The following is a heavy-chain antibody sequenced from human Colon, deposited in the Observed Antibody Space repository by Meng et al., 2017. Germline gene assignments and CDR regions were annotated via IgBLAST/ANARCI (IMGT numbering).Heavy chain of an antibody. V-gene: IGHV3-23*01. CDR1: GFSFDSYA. CDR3: AKEEGGLVGAASDL. CDR2: MSADGVKT. Sequence: QLLESGGDLVQPGGSLILSCASSGFSFDSYAMNWVRQAPGKGLEWVSGMSADGVKTYYADSVKGRFTISRDNSKKILYLQMSRLRVEDTAVYYCAKEEGGLVGAASDLWGQGSLVTVSS. D-gene: IGHD1-26*01. J-gene: IGHJ4*02.